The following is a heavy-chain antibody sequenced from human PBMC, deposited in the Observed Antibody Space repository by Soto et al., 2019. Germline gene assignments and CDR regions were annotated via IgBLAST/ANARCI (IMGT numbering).Heavy chain of an antibody. CDR3: ARAFLEWLPYFDC. J-gene: IGHJ4*02. V-gene: IGHV6-1*01. Sequence: SQTLSLTCAISGDSASSNSAAWNWIRQSPSRGLEWLGRTYYRSKWYNDYAVSVKSRITINPDTSKSQFSLQLNSVTPEDTAVYFCARAFLEWLPYFDCWGQGTLVTVSS. CDR2: TYYRSKWYN. D-gene: IGHD3-3*01. CDR1: GDSASSNSAA.